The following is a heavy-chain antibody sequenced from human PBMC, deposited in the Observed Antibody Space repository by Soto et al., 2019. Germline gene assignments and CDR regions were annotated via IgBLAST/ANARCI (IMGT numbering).Heavy chain of an antibody. V-gene: IGHV1-69*08. CDR3: AREFVVVVADSYYMDV. J-gene: IGHJ6*03. D-gene: IGHD2-15*01. CDR1: GGTFSSYT. Sequence: QVQLVQSGAEVKKPGSSVKVSCKASGGTFSSYTISWVRQAPGQGLEWMGRIFPILGIANYAEKFQGRVTIPADKSTSTAYMELCSLRSEDTAVYYCAREFVVVVADSYYMDVWGKGTTVTVSS. CDR2: IFPILGIA.